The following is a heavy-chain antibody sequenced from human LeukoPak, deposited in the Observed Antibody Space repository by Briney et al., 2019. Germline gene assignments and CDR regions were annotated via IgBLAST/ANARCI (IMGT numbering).Heavy chain of an antibody. J-gene: IGHJ4*02. CDR1: GFTFSNAW. Sequence: GGSLRLSCAASGFTFSNAWMSWVRQAPGKGLEWVGRIKSKTDGGTIDYAAPVKGRFTISRDDSKNTLYLQMNSLKTEDAALYYCTVSFWFANLLTTYWGQGTLVTVSS. D-gene: IGHD3-10*01. V-gene: IGHV3-15*01. CDR2: IKSKTDGGTI. CDR3: TVSFWFANLLTTY.